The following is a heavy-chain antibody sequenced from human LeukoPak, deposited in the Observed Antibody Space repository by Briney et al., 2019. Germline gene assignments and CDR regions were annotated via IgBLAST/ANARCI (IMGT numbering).Heavy chain of an antibody. D-gene: IGHD6-6*01. CDR3: ARLDEYSSSSRYYGMDV. Sequence: EASVTVSCKASGGTFSSYGISWVRQAPGQGLEWMGGIIPIFGTANYAQKFQGRVTITADESTSTAYMELSSLRSEDTAVYYCARLDEYSSSSRYYGMDVWGQGTTVTVSS. V-gene: IGHV1-69*13. CDR2: IIPIFGTA. J-gene: IGHJ6*02. CDR1: GGTFSSYG.